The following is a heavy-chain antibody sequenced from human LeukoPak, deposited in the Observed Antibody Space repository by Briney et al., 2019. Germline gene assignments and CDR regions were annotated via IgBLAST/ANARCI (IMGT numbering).Heavy chain of an antibody. CDR3: AREWDSSGYYRRYYYYYGMDV. Sequence: GASVKVSCKASGYTFTSYYMHWVRPAPGQGLEWMGIINPSGGSTSYAQKFQGRVTMTRDTSTSTVYMELSSLRSEDTAVYYCAREWDSSGYYRRYYYYYGMDVWGQGTTVTVSS. D-gene: IGHD3-22*01. CDR1: GYTFTSYY. CDR2: INPSGGST. V-gene: IGHV1-46*01. J-gene: IGHJ6*02.